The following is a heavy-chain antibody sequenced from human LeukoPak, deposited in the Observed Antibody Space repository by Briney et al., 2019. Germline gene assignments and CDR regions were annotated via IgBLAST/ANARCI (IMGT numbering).Heavy chain of an antibody. CDR2: ISYDGSNK. CDR3: ASPLIVGATTGYFDY. Sequence: GGSLRLSCAASGFTFSSYARHWVRQAPGKGLEWVAVISYDGSNKYYADSVKGRFTISRDNSKNTLYLQMNSLRAEDTAVYYCASPLIVGATTGYFDYWGQGTLVTVSS. CDR1: GFTFSSYA. D-gene: IGHD1-26*01. J-gene: IGHJ4*02. V-gene: IGHV3-30-3*01.